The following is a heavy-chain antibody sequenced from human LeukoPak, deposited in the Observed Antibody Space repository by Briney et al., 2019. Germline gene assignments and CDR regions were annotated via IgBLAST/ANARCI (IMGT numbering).Heavy chain of an antibody. J-gene: IGHJ4*02. CDR3: AEEGMGGWPYFDG. CDR2: ITWNCGTR. CDR1: RFTFNDYT. Sequence: GGSLRLSCAASRFTFNDYTMRWVRQAPGKGLEWVSGITWNCGTRDYADSVKGRFTISRDNSKNSLYLQMNSLRPEDTALDFCAEEGMGGWPYFDGWGQGIVVSVS. V-gene: IGHV3-9*01. D-gene: IGHD5-12*01.